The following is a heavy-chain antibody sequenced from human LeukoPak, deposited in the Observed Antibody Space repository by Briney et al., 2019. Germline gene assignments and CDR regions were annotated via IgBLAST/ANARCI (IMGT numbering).Heavy chain of an antibody. D-gene: IGHD6-6*01. CDR3: AGHPPTIAARPGDAFDI. V-gene: IGHV4-39*01. CDR2: IYYSGST. Sequence: SETLSLTCTVSGGSISSSSYDWGWIRQPPGKGLEWIGSIYYSGSTYYNPSLKSRVTISVDTSKNQFSLKLSSVTAADTAVYYCAGHPPTIAARPGDAFDIWGQGTMVTVSS. CDR1: GGSISSSSYD. J-gene: IGHJ3*02.